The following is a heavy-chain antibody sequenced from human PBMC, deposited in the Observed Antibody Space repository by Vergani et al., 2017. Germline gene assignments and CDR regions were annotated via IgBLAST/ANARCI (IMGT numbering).Heavy chain of an antibody. Sequence: VQLVESGGGLVKPGGSLRLSCAASGFSFSDHYMTWIRQAPGKGLEWVSSISSSSSYIYYADSVKGRFTISRDNAKNSLYLQMNSLRAEDTAVYYCARSLGVVPAAGDYWGQGTLVTVSS. CDR2: ISSSSSYI. J-gene: IGHJ4*02. CDR1: GFSFSDHY. CDR3: ARSLGVVPAAGDY. V-gene: IGHV3-11*06. D-gene: IGHD2-2*01.